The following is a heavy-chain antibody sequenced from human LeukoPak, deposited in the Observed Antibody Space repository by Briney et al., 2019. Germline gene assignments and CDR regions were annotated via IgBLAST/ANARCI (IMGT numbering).Heavy chain of an antibody. CDR1: GFTFSSFA. V-gene: IGHV3-23*01. CDR3: AKDSSMFGGLFVY. D-gene: IGHD3-16*01. J-gene: IGHJ4*02. Sequence: GGSLRLSCAASGFTFSSFAMSWVRQAPGEGLEWVSAINDGGGSTYYADSVKGRFTISRDNSKNTLYLQMNSLRAEDTAVYYCAKDSSMFGGLFVYWGQETLVPVPS. CDR2: INDGGGST.